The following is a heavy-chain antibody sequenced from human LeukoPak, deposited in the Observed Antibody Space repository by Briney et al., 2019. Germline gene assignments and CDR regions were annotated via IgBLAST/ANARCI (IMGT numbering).Heavy chain of an antibody. V-gene: IGHV3-66*01. CDR3: ARDIVATIYDHYYGMDV. CDR1: GFTVSSNY. Sequence: PGGSLRLSCAASGFTVSSNYMSWVRQAPGKGLEWVSVIYSGGSTYYADSVKGRFTISRDNSKNTLYLQMNSLRAEDTAVYYCARDIVATIYDHYYGMDVWGQGTTVTVSS. D-gene: IGHD5-12*01. J-gene: IGHJ6*02. CDR2: IYSGGST.